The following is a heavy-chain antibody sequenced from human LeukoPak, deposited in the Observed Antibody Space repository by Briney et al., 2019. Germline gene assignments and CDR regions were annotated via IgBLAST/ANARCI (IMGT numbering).Heavy chain of an antibody. D-gene: IGHD5-18*01. CDR3: ASGRIHPIQLWLLGFDY. J-gene: IGHJ4*02. CDR2: INHSGST. CDR1: GGSFSGYY. Sequence: SETLSLTCAVYGGSFSGYYWSWIRQPPGKGLEWIGEINHSGSTNYNPSLKSRVTISVDTSKNQFSLKLSSVTAADTAVYYCASGRIHPIQLWLLGFDYWGQGTLVTVSS. V-gene: IGHV4-34*01.